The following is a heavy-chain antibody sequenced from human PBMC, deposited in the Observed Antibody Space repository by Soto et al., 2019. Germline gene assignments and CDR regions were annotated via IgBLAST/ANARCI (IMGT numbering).Heavy chain of an antibody. CDR3: ARELWMAGLVYYFDF. V-gene: IGHV4-34*01. J-gene: IGHJ4*02. CDR2: INHSGST. Sequence: SETLSLTCAVYGGSFSGYYWSWIRQPPGKGLEWIGEINHSGSTNYNPSLKSRVTMSLDTSKNHFSLKLNSVTASDTAVYFCARELWMAGLVYYFDFWGQGTLVTVSS. D-gene: IGHD6-19*01. CDR1: GGSFSGYY.